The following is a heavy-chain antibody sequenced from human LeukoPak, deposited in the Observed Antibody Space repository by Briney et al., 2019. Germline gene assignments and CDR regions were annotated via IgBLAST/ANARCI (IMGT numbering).Heavy chain of an antibody. V-gene: IGHV4-34*01. J-gene: IGHJ4*02. D-gene: IGHD6-13*01. CDR2: INHSGST. CDR1: GGSFSGYY. Sequence: SETLSLTCAVYGGSFSGYYWSWIRQPPGKGLEWIGEINHSGSTNYNPSLKSRVTISVDTSKNQFSLKLSSVTAADTAVYYCARRYSSSWYYLDYWGQGTLVSASS. CDR3: ARRYSSSWYYLDY.